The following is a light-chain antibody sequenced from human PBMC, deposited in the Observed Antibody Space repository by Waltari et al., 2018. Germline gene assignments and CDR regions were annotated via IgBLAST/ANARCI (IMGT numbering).Light chain of an antibody. CDR2: DAS. V-gene: IGKV1-33*01. CDR3: QPYDYLPLT. Sequence: DIQMTQSPSSLSASVGDRVTITCQASQDITNFFNWYQQKPGKAPKLLFYDASNLETGVQSRFRGSGFGTDFTFNISSLQPEDFATYDCQPYDYLPLTFGGGTKVEIK. CDR1: QDITNF. J-gene: IGKJ4*01.